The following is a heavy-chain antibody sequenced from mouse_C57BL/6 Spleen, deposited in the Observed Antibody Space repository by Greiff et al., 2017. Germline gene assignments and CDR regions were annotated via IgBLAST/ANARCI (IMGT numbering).Heavy chain of an antibody. Sequence: VQLQQSGAELVKPGASVKMSCKASGYTFTSYWITWVKQRPGQGLEWIGDIYPGSGSTNYNEKFKSKATLTVDTSSSTAYMQLSSLTSEDSAVYYGARSYCGSNHFDYWGQGTLVTVSA. V-gene: IGHV1-55*01. CDR2: IYPGSGST. D-gene: IGHD1-1*01. CDR3: ARSYCGSNHFDY. CDR1: GYTFTSYW. J-gene: IGHJ3*01.